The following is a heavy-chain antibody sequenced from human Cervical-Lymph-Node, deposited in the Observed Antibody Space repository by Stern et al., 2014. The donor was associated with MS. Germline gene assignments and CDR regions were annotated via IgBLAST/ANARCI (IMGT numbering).Heavy chain of an antibody. V-gene: IGHV2-5*01. CDR2: IHWYGNE. J-gene: IGHJ3*01. D-gene: IGHD5-24*01. CDR1: GFSLNNPGVG. Sequence: ESGPEVVKPTQTLTLTCNFSGFSLNNPGVGVGCIRQHPGKALVWLAPIHWYGNELDRSSLRSSLTDTKDTSKNDVVLTLTSVDPADTATYFCAHPGDVYSSRSFDVWGQGTMVTVSS. CDR3: AHPGDVYSSRSFDV.